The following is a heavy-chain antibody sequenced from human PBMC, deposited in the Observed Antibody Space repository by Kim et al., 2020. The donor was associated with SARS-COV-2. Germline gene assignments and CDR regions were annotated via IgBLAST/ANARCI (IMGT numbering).Heavy chain of an antibody. CDR2: IYYSGST. CDR3: AGARISMIVVDAFDI. D-gene: IGHD3-22*01. CDR1: GGSISSGGYY. V-gene: IGHV4-31*03. Sequence: SETLSLTCTVSGGSISSGGYYWSWIRQHPGQGLEWIGYIYYSGSTYYNPSLKSRVTISVDTSKNRVSLKLSSVTAADTAVYYCAGARISMIVVDAFDIWGQGTMVTVSS. J-gene: IGHJ3*02.